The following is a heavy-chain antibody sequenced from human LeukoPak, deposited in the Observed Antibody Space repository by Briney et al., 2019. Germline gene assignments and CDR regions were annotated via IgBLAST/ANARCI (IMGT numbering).Heavy chain of an antibody. V-gene: IGHV3-72*01. J-gene: IGHJ4*02. D-gene: IGHD2-8*01. CDR1: GFTFSDPY. CDR3: ARGGNGVHYDY. CDR2: IRNKANSHTT. Sequence: GGSLRLSCAASGFTFSDPYMDWVRQAPGKGLEWVGRIRNKANSHTTEYAASVKGRFTVSRDDSKNSLNLQMNSLKIEDTAVYYCARGGNGVHYDYWGQGTLVTVSS.